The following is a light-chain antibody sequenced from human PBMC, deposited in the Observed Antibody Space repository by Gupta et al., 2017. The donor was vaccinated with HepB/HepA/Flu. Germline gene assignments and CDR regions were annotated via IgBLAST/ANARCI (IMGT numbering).Light chain of an antibody. V-gene: IGLV1-40*01. CDR2: GNS. Sequence: QSVLTQPPSVSGAPGQRVTISCTGSSSNIGAGYDVHWYQQLPGTAPKLLIYGNSNRPSGFPDRFSGSKSGTSASLAITGLQAEDEADYDCQSYDSSLSGYVVFGGGIKVTVL. J-gene: IGLJ2*01. CDR1: SSNIGAGYD. CDR3: QSYDSSLSGYVV.